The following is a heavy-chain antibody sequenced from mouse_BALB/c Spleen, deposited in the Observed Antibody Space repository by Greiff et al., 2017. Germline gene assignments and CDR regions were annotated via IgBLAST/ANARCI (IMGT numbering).Heavy chain of an antibody. D-gene: IGHD2-4*01. CDR3: ASPIYYDYDWFAY. J-gene: IGHJ3*01. Sequence: VQLQESGAELVRPGVSVKISCKGSGYTFTDYAMHWVKQSHAKSLEWIGVISTYYGDASYNQKFKGKATMTVDKSSSTAYMELARLTSEDSAIYYCASPIYYDYDWFAYWGQGTLVTVSA. CDR1: GYTFTDYA. V-gene: IGHV1S137*01. CDR2: ISTYYGDA.